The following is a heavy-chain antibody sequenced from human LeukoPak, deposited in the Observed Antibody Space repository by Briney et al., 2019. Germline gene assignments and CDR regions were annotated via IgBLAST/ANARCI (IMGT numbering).Heavy chain of an antibody. CDR1: GGTFSSYA. Sequence: SVKVSCMASGGTFSSYAISWVRQAPGQGLEWMGGIIPIFGTANYAQKFQGRVTITADESTSTAYMELSSLRSEDTAVYYCARLFYCSGGSCYSGWFDPWGQGTLVTVSS. J-gene: IGHJ5*02. CDR3: ARLFYCSGGSCYSGWFDP. D-gene: IGHD2-15*01. V-gene: IGHV1-69*13. CDR2: IIPIFGTA.